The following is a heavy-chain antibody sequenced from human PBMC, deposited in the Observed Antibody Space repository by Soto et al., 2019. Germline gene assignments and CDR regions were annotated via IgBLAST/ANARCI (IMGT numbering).Heavy chain of an antibody. Sequence: QVQLVESGGGVVQPGKSLRLSCAASGFTFTNHAMHWVRQAPGKGLEWVAAIWYDGTIKYYADSVKGRLTISRDNSKNTLYLQMNSLRAEDTAIYYCARGMRRWELLGHWGQGTPVTVYS. J-gene: IGHJ4*02. V-gene: IGHV3-33*01. CDR3: ARGMRRWELLGH. CDR2: IWYDGTIK. D-gene: IGHD1-26*01. CDR1: GFTFTNHA.